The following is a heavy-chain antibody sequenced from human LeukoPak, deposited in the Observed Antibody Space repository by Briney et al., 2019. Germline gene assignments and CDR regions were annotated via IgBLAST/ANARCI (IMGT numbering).Heavy chain of an antibody. Sequence: PGGSLRLSCAASGFTFSSYDMHWVRQAPGKGLEWVAVISYDGTNEYYVGSVKGRFTISRDNSKNTVYLQMNSLRAEDTAVYYCAKGIDGGLDPWGQGTLVTVSS. V-gene: IGHV3-30*18. D-gene: IGHD2-15*01. CDR3: AKGIDGGLDP. CDR2: ISYDGTNE. J-gene: IGHJ5*02. CDR1: GFTFSSYD.